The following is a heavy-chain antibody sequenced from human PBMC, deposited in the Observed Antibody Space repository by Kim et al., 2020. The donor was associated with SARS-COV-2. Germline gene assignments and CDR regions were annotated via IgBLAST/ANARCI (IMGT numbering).Heavy chain of an antibody. V-gene: IGHV4-59*01. D-gene: IGHD6-6*01. CDR1: GGSISSYY. CDR2: IYYSGST. J-gene: IGHJ6*02. Sequence: SETLSLTCTVSGGSISSYYWSWIRQPPGKGLEWIGYIYYSGSTNYNPSLKSRVTISVDTSKNQFSLKLSSVTAADTAVYYCARDAYSSSRAGSYYYYGMDVWGQGTTVTVSS. CDR3: ARDAYSSSRAGSYYYYGMDV.